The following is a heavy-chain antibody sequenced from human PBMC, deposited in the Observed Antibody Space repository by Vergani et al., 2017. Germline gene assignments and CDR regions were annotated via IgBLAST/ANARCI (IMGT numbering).Heavy chain of an antibody. D-gene: IGHD6-13*01. J-gene: IGHJ1*01. V-gene: IGHV4-39*01. CDR2: IYYSGST. Sequence: QVQLQESGPGLVKPSETLSLTCTVSNDSVSNTFYYWGWIRQTPGKGLEWIGSIYYSGSTYYNPSLESRVTMSVDTSKSQFSLKVTSVTAADTAVYYCAKTGIASVGTGGVLWGQGTQVTVSS. CDR3: AKTGIASVGTGGVL. CDR1: NDSVSNTFYY.